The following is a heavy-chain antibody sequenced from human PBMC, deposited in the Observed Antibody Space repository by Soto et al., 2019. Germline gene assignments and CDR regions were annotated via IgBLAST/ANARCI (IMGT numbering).Heavy chain of an antibody. Sequence: GGSLRLSCAASGFTFSSYAMHWVRQAPGKGLEWVAVISYDGSNKYYADSVKGRFTISRDNSKNTLYLQMNSMRAEDTAVYYCARGDGWSCSGGSCYFFDYWGQGTLVTVSS. V-gene: IGHV3-30-3*01. CDR3: ARGDGWSCSGGSCYFFDY. CDR2: ISYDGSNK. D-gene: IGHD2-15*01. CDR1: GFTFSSYA. J-gene: IGHJ4*02.